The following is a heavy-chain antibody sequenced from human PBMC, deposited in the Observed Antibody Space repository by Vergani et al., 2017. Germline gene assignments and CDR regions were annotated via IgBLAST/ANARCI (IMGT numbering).Heavy chain of an antibody. CDR2: IRNKAYGGTT. V-gene: IGHV3-49*04. CDR1: GFSFGDYA. CDR3: SRGRGYSFGYSDY. D-gene: IGHD5-18*01. Sequence: EVQLVESGGGLVPPGRSPRLSCAASGFSFGDYAMTWVRQAPGKGLEWVAFIRNKAYGGTTEYAASVKGRFTISRDDSKRLAYLQLSGLKTEDTAVYFCSRGRGYSFGYSDYWGQGTLVTVSS. J-gene: IGHJ4*02.